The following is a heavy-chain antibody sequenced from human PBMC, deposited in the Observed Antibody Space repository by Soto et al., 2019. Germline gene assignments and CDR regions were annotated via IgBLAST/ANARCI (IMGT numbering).Heavy chain of an antibody. J-gene: IGHJ3*02. V-gene: IGHV1-18*01. CDR1: GYTFTSYG. D-gene: IGHD3-3*01. CDR2: ISAYNGNT. Sequence: AASVKVSCKASGYTFTSYGISWVRQAPGQGLEWMGWISAYNGNTNYAQKLQGRVTMTTDTSTSTAYMELRSLRSDDTAVYYCARDSPDDFWSGYYTGPLDAFDIWGQGTMVTVSS. CDR3: ARDSPDDFWSGYYTGPLDAFDI.